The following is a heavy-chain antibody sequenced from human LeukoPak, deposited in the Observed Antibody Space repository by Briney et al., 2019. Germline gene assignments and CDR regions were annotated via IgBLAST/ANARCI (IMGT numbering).Heavy chain of an antibody. Sequence: GGSLRLSCAASGFTFSTYWMHWVRHAPGKGLVWVSRINSDGSSTSYADSVKGRFTISRDNAKNTLYLQMNSLRAEDTAVYYCARDLSMIAGPVDYWGQGTLVTVSS. CDR1: GFTFSTYW. CDR3: ARDLSMIAGPVDY. D-gene: IGHD3-22*01. V-gene: IGHV3-74*01. CDR2: INSDGSST. J-gene: IGHJ4*02.